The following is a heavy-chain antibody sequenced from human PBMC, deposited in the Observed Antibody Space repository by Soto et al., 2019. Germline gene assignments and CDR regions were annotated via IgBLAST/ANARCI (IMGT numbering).Heavy chain of an antibody. V-gene: IGHV3-13*01. CDR3: ARGVGSSGWFDP. CDR2: IGTAGDT. D-gene: IGHD6-6*01. CDR1: GFTFSSYD. Sequence: GGSLRLSCAASGFTFSSYDMHWVRQATGKGLEWVSAIGTAGDTYYPGSVKGRFTISRENAKNSLYLQMNSLRAGDTAVYYCARGVGSSGWFDPWRQGTLVTVSS. J-gene: IGHJ5*02.